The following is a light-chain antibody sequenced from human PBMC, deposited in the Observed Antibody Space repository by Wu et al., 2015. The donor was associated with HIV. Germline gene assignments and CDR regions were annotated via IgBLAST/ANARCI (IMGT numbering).Light chain of an antibody. J-gene: IGKJ1*01. CDR2: AAS. Sequence: DIQMTQSPSSLSASVGDRVTITCQASQGISNYLAWYQQKPGKVPKLLIYAASILQSGVPSRFSGSGSGTNFTLTISSLQPEDVATYYCQEYNSAPRTFGQGPRWKSN. CDR1: QGISNY. V-gene: IGKV1-27*01. CDR3: QEYNSAPRT.